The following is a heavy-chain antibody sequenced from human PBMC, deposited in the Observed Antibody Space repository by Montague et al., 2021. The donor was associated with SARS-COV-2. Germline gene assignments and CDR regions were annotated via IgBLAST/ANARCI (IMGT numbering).Heavy chain of an antibody. CDR3: AGDIVAGLLSY. CDR1: GGSITVYY. V-gene: IGHV4-4*07. Sequence: SETLSLTCAVSGGSITVYYWNWIRQSAGKGLEWLGRIDARGNTHYNPSVQSRLTMSVDTSKKQFSLKLTSVTAADTALYYCAGDIVAGLLSYWGPGTLVSVSS. D-gene: IGHD3-9*01. CDR2: IDARGNT. J-gene: IGHJ4*02.